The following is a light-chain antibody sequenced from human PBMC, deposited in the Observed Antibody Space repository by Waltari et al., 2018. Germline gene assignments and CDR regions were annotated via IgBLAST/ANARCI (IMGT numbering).Light chain of an antibody. V-gene: IGLV3-25*03. CDR3: QSSDSSGNDYV. Sequence: SLALTQSPSVAVSTGQTAGITCSGDALSKQHVSWYQQRPGQAPVLVLFKDSERPSGIPERFSGSRSGTTGTLTITGVQAEDEADYYCQSSDSSGNDYVFGPGTKVTVL. CDR2: KDS. J-gene: IGLJ1*01. CDR1: ALSKQH.